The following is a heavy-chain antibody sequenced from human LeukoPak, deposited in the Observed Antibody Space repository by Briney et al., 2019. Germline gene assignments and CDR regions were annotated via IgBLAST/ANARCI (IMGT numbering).Heavy chain of an antibody. V-gene: IGHV3-66*02. CDR1: GFIVSNNY. CDR3: ARSWDARLNFDY. Sequence: GGSLRLSCAASGFIVSNNYMNWFRQAPGKGLEWVSVIYSGGSTYYADSVKGRFTISRDNSKNTVDLQMNDLRGEDTAVYYCARSWDARLNFDYWGQGTLVTVSS. D-gene: IGHD1-26*01. J-gene: IGHJ4*02. CDR2: IYSGGST.